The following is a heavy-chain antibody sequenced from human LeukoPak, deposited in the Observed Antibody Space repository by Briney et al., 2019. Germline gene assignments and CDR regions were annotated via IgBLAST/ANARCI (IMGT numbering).Heavy chain of an antibody. CDR2: IYYSRST. CDR1: GGSISSYY. D-gene: IGHD6-19*01. CDR3: ARVQAYSSGWYGLIAGAFDI. Sequence: SETLSLTCTVSGGSISSYYWSWIRQPPGKGLEWIGYIYYSRSTNYNPSLKSRVTISVDTSKNQFSLKLSSVTAADTAVYYCARVQAYSSGWYGLIAGAFDIWGQGTMVTVSS. J-gene: IGHJ3*02. V-gene: IGHV4-59*01.